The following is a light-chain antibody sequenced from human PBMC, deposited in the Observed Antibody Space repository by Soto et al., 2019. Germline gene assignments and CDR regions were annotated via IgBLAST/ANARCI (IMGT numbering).Light chain of an antibody. V-gene: IGKV3-15*01. CDR1: QNIYSN. J-gene: IGKJ1*01. CDR2: RAS. CDR3: LQYHNLWA. Sequence: EVLLTQSPVTLSLSPGEIPTLSCRASQNIYSNVAWYQQRPGQAPRLLIYRASTRAPGIPARFSGSGSGTEFTLTISSLQSEDFTVYSCLQYHNLWAFGQGTKVDI.